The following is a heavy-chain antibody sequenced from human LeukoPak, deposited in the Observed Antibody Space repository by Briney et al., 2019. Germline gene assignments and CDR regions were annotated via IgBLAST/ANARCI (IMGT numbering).Heavy chain of an antibody. J-gene: IGHJ4*02. V-gene: IGHV3-33*01. Sequence: PWRSLRLSCAASGFAFSSYGMHWVRQAPGTGREWVAVIWYDGSNKYYADSVKGRFTISRDNSKNTLYLQMNSLRAEDTAVYYCARFWNDGPIDYWGQGTLVTVSS. CDR1: GFAFSSYG. CDR2: IWYDGSNK. CDR3: ARFWNDGPIDY. D-gene: IGHD1-1*01.